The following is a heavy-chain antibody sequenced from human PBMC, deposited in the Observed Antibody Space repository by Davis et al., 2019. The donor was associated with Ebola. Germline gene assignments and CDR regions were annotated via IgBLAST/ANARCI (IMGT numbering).Heavy chain of an antibody. CDR3: ARGRHYDYVWGSHHAFDI. Sequence: PSETLSLTCAVYGGSFSGYYWSWIRQPPGKGLEWIGEINHSGSTNYNPSLKSRVTISVDTSKNQFSLKLSSVTAADTAVYYCARGRHYDYVWGSHHAFDIWGQGTMVTVSS. CDR1: GGSFSGYY. J-gene: IGHJ3*02. CDR2: INHSGST. D-gene: IGHD3-16*01. V-gene: IGHV4-34*01.